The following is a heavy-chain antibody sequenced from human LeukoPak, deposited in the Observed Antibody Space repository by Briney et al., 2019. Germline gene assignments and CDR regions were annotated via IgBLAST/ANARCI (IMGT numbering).Heavy chain of an antibody. D-gene: IGHD3-22*01. J-gene: IGHJ4*02. V-gene: IGHV3-48*03. CDR2: ISYSGRTI. Sequence: GGSLRLSCAVSGLTFSSYEMNWVRQDPGKGLEWLSYISYSGRTIYYAESVKDRFTIPRDNDKSSLYLAVNSLIAEHTAIFYWASELEAYYYDTTAGWGGLDYWGQEALVTVST. CDR1: GLTFSSYE. CDR3: ASELEAYYYDTTAGWGGLDY.